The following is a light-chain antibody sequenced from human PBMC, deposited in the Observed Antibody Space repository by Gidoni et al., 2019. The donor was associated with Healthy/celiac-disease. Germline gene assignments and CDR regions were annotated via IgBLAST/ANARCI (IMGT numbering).Light chain of an antibody. CDR3: QQRSNWPPEVT. CDR1: QSVSSY. J-gene: IGKJ5*01. CDR2: DAS. Sequence: EIVLTQSPATLSLSPGERATLYCRASQSVSSYLAWYQQKPGQAPRLLIYDASNRATGIPARFSGSVSGTDFTLTISRLEPEDFAVYYCQQRSNWPPEVTFGQXTRLEIK. V-gene: IGKV3-11*01.